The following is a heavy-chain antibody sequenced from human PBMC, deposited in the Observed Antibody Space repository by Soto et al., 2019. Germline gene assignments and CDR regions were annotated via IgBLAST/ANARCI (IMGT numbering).Heavy chain of an antibody. CDR1: GGTFSSYS. J-gene: IGHJ6*02. V-gene: IGHV1-69*18. CDR3: ARVLQRKLAEGMYQYYGMDV. D-gene: IGHD2-2*01. Sequence: QVQLVQSGAEVKTPGSSVKVSCEASGGTFSSYSINWVRQAPGQGLEWMGRLIPMFGTTDYAQRFQGRVTFAADESTNTASMEVTDLTSEDTAVYYCARVLQRKLAEGMYQYYGMDVWGQGTTVTVSS. CDR2: LIPMFGTT.